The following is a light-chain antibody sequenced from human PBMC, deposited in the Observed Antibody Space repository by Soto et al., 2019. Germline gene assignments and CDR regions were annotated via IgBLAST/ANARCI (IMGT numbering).Light chain of an antibody. CDR1: QSVSSL. CDR2: DTS. Sequence: IVLTQSPATLSVSPGERATLSCRASQSVSSLLAWYQQKPRQAPRLLIYDTSTRATGVPDRYSASGSGTDFTLTISRLEPEDFAVFFCQQYGTSEIIFGQGTRLEIK. CDR3: QQYGTSEII. J-gene: IGKJ5*01. V-gene: IGKV3D-15*01.